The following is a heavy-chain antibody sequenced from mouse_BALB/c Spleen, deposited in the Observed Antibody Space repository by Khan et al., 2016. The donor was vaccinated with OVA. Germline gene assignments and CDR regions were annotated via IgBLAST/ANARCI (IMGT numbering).Heavy chain of an antibody. CDR2: ISTGGHYT. Sequence: EVQGVESGGDLVEPGGSLKLSCAASGFTFSTYGMSWVRQTPDKRLEWVATISTGGHYTYYPDSVRGRFTISRDNAKNSRYLQMTSLKSEDTAMFYCARLAFYYDREGFAYWGQGTLVTVSA. V-gene: IGHV5-6*01. D-gene: IGHD1-1*01. CDR1: GFTFSTYG. J-gene: IGHJ3*01. CDR3: ARLAFYYDREGFAY.